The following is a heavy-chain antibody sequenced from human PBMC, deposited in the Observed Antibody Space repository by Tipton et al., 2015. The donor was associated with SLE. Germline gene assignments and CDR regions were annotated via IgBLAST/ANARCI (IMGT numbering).Heavy chain of an antibody. CDR2: ISSSSSTI. CDR1: GFTFSSYS. J-gene: IGHJ4*02. V-gene: IGHV3-48*01. Sequence: SLRLSCAASGFTFSSYSMNWVRQAPGKGLEWVSSISSSSSTIYYADSVKGLFTISRDNAKNSLYLQMNSLRAEDTAVYYCARGQGDIVLMVYAYYFDYWGQGTLVTVSS. D-gene: IGHD2-8*01. CDR3: ARGQGDIVLMVYAYYFDY.